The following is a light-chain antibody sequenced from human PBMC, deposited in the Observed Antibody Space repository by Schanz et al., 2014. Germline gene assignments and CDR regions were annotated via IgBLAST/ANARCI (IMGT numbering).Light chain of an antibody. CDR2: EVN. Sequence: SALTQPPSASGSPGQSVTISCTGTSSDVGGYNYVSWYQQYPGKAPKLIIYEVNKRPSGVPDRFSGSKSGNTASLTVSGLQAEDEAEYYCSSNVGSNNFQFGGGTKVT. V-gene: IGLV2-8*01. CDR1: SSDVGGYNY. J-gene: IGLJ3*02. CDR3: SSNVGSNNFQ.